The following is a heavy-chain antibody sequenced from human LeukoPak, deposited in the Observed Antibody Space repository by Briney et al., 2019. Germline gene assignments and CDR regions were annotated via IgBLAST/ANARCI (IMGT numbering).Heavy chain of an antibody. Sequence: PGGSLRLSCAVSEWSFSSYWMSWVRQVPGKGLEWASSINEVGSDTRYADSVRGRFTISRDNAKNSLYLQMNSLRVEDTATYYCAGEPRQLAYWGQGTLVTVSS. CDR2: INEVGSDT. J-gene: IGHJ4*02. CDR3: AGEPRQLAY. D-gene: IGHD6-6*01. CDR1: EWSFSSYW. V-gene: IGHV3-7*03.